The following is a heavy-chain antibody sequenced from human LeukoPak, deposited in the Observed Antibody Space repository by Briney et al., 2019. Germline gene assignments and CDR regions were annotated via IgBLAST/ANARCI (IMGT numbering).Heavy chain of an antibody. CDR3: AGGDSSSPLYGMDV. D-gene: IGHD3-22*01. CDR2: ISSNGVST. V-gene: IGHV3-64*01. J-gene: IGHJ6*02. CDR1: GFTFSSYA. Sequence: PGGSLRLSCAASGFTFSSYAMHWVRQAPGKGLEHVSAISSNGVSTYYANSVKGRFTISRDNSKNTLYFQMGSLRAEDMAVYYCAGGDSSSPLYGMDVWGQGTTVTVSS.